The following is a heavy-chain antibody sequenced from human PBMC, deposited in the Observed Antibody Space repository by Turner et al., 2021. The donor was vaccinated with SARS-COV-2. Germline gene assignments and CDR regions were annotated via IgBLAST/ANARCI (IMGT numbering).Heavy chain of an antibody. CDR3: ARDKGEGSSGWLIPSGSYYFDY. J-gene: IGHJ4*02. CDR1: GFTFSSYG. V-gene: IGHV3-33*01. Sequence: QVQLVESGGGVVQPGRSLRLSSAASGFTFSSYGMHWVRQAPGKGLECVAFIWYDGSNKYYADSMKGRFTISRDNSKNTLYLQMNSLRAEDTAVYYCARDKGEGSSGWLIPSGSYYFDYWGQGTLVTVSS. D-gene: IGHD6-19*01. CDR2: IWYDGSNK.